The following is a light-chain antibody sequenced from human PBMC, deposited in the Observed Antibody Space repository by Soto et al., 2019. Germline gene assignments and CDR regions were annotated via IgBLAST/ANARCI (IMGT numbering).Light chain of an antibody. CDR3: QHRMNWPLT. J-gene: IGKJ5*01. CDR1: QSISRY. V-gene: IGKV1-39*01. CDR2: DAS. Sequence: VHMTQSASSLSASVGHRVTVTCRAGQSISRYLNWYQQKQGKAPKLLIYDASSLESGVPSRFSGSGSGTEFNLTISSLETEDFAVYYCQHRMNWPLTFGQGTRLEIK.